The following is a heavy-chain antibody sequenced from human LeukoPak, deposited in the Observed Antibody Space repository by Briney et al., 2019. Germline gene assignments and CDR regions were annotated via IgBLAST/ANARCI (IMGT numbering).Heavy chain of an antibody. CDR3: ARGGYSYGSNRDY. D-gene: IGHD5-18*01. V-gene: IGHV3-53*01. Sequence: GGSLRLSCAASGFTLSSNFMGWVRQAPGRGGEWVSVIYSGGSTYYADSVKGRFTISRDNSKNTLYLQMNSLRAEDTAVYYCARGGYSYGSNRDYWGQGTLVTVSS. CDR1: GFTLSSNF. J-gene: IGHJ4*02. CDR2: IYSGGST.